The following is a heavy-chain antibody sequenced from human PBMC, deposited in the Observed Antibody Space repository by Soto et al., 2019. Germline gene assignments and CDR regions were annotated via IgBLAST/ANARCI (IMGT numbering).Heavy chain of an antibody. D-gene: IGHD3-10*01. V-gene: IGHV2-5*02. CDR3: AHIRRPSYYQNWFDP. Sequence: QITLKESGPTLVKPTQTLTLTCTFSGFSLSTSGVGVGWIRQPPGKALAWLALIYWDDDKRYSPSLKSRLTITKDTSKNQVVLTMTNMDPVDTATYYCAHIRRPSYYQNWFDPWGQGTLVTVSS. CDR2: IYWDDDK. CDR1: GFSLSTSGVG. J-gene: IGHJ5*02.